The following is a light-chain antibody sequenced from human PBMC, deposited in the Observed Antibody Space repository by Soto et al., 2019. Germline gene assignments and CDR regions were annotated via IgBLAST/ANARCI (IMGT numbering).Light chain of an antibody. CDR2: AAS. V-gene: IGKV3-11*01. CDR1: QKVSSY. J-gene: IGKJ5*01. CDR3: QQRSNWPPAT. Sequence: EIVLTQSPATLSLSPGERATLSCRASQKVSSYLAWYQQKPGQAPRLLISAASNRATGIPARFSGSGSGTDFTLTISSLEPEDFAVYYCQQRSNWPPATFGQGTRLEIK.